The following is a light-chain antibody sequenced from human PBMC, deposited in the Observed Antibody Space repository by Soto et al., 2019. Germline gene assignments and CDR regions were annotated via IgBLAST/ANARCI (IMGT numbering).Light chain of an antibody. V-gene: IGKV3-11*01. CDR1: QSVSSY. CDR2: DVS. J-gene: IGKJ1*01. CDR3: QQRSSWPRT. Sequence: IVLTQSPATLSLSPGERATLSCRASQSVSSYLAWYQQKPGQAPRLLIYDVSKRATGIPARFSGSGSGTDFTLTISNLEPEDFVVYYCQQRSSWPRTFGQRTKVEIK.